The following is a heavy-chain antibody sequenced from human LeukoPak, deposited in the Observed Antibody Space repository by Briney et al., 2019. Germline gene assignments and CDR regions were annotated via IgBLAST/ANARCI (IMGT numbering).Heavy chain of an antibody. D-gene: IGHD3-22*01. Sequence: GGSLRLSCAASGSTFSSYAMSWVRQAPGKGLEWVSAISGSGGSTYYADSVKGRFTISRDNSKNTLYLQMNSLRAEDTAVYYCAKDYYDSSGYWSPYNAFDIWGQGTMVTVSS. CDR3: AKDYYDSSGYWSPYNAFDI. CDR2: ISGSGGST. J-gene: IGHJ3*02. V-gene: IGHV3-23*01. CDR1: GSTFSSYA.